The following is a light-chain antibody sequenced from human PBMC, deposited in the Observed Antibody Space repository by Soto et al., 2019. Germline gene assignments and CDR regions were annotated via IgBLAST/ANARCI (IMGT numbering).Light chain of an antibody. Sequence: QSVLTQPPSVSEAPGQGVTISCTGSISDIGAGYDVQWYQQPPGIAPKLLIYGNNNRPSGVPDRFSGSKSGTSASLAITGLQAEDEADYYCQTYDSSLSGWVFGGGTKVTVL. CDR3: QTYDSSLSGWV. J-gene: IGLJ3*02. V-gene: IGLV1-40*01. CDR1: ISDIGAGYD. CDR2: GNN.